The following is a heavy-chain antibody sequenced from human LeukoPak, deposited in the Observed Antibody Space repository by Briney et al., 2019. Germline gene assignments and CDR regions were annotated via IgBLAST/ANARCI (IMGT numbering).Heavy chain of an antibody. CDR2: ISYDGSNK. V-gene: IGHV3-30-3*01. D-gene: IGHD3-3*01. CDR3: ASMRFLEWFGEQYYFDY. J-gene: IGHJ4*02. CDR1: GFTFSSYV. Sequence: GGSLRLSCAASGFTFSSYVMHWVRQAPGKGLEWVAVISYDGSNKYYADSVKGRFTISRDNAKNTLYLQMNSLRAEDTAVYYCASMRFLEWFGEQYYFDYWGQGTLVTVSS.